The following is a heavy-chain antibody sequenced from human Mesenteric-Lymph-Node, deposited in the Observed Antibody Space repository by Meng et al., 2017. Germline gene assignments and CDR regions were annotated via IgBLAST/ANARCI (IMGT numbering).Heavy chain of an antibody. D-gene: IGHD4-17*01. CDR1: GGSISSSNW. CDR3: ARERYGDYRGRAFDI. J-gene: IGHJ3*02. CDR2: IHHSGST. V-gene: IGHV4-4*02. Sequence: GSLRLSCDVSGGSISSSNWWSWVRQPPGKGLEWIGEIHHSGSTNYNPSLKSRVSISVDKSKNQFSLKLSSVTAADTAVYYCARERYGDYRGRAFDIWGQGTMVTVSS.